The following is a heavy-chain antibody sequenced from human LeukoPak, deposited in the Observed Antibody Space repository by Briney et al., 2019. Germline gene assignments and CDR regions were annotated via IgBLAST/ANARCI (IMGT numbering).Heavy chain of an antibody. D-gene: IGHD3-9*01. CDR1: GFTFSSYA. V-gene: IGHV3-23*01. J-gene: IGHJ4*02. CDR3: AKDNYYDILTGYSDY. Sequence: GGSLRLSCPVSGFTFSSYAMSWVRQAPGRGLEWVSVISTSGESAYYADSVRGRFTISRDNSKNTLYLQMNSLRAEDTALYYCAKDNYYDILTGYSDYWGQGTLVTVSS. CDR2: ISTSGESA.